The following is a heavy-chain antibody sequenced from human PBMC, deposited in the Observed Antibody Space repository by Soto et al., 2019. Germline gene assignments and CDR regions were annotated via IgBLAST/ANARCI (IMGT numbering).Heavy chain of an antibody. CDR1: GFSFSTSGVS. V-gene: IGHV2-5*02. D-gene: IGHD1-7*01. J-gene: IGHJ4*02. CDR3: ANRRRLMSTGNYAVFDY. CDR2: IYRDDDK. Sequence: QITLKESGPTLVEPTQTLTLTCTFSGFSFSTSGVSVGWIRQPPGKALEWLALIYRDDDKRYSPSLKNRLTITKYTSRNQVVLTLTNVDPVDTATYSCANRRRLMSTGNYAVFDYWGQGIPVIVSS.